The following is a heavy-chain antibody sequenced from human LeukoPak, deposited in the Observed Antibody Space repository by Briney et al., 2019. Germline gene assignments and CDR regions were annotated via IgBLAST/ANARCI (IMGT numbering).Heavy chain of an antibody. J-gene: IGHJ5*02. CDR1: GGSFSGYY. Sequence: SETLSLTCAVYGGSFSGYYWSWIRQPPGKGLEWSGEINHSGSTNYNPSLKSRVTISVDTSKNQFSLKLSSVTAADTAVYYCARGAPLMNWFDPWGQGTLVTVSS. CDR2: INHSGST. V-gene: IGHV4-34*01. CDR3: ARGAPLMNWFDP.